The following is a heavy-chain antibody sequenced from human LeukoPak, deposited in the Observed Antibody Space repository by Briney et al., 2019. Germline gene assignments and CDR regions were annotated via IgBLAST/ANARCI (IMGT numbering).Heavy chain of an antibody. CDR3: ARATVRFLFDY. V-gene: IGHV4-59*01. J-gene: IGHJ4*02. D-gene: IGHD3-3*01. CDR2: IYYSGST. CDR1: GGSISSYY. Sequence: PSETLSLTCTVSGGSISSYYWSWIRQPPGKGLEWIGYIYYSGSTNYNPSLKSRVTISVDTSKNQFSLKLSSVTAADTAVYYCARATVRFLFDYWGQGTLVTVSS.